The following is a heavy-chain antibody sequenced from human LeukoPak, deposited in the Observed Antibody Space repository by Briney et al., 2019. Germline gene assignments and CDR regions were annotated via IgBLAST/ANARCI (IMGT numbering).Heavy chain of an antibody. V-gene: IGHV4-34*01. J-gene: IGHJ4*02. D-gene: IGHD3-10*01. CDR3: ARDLIMVRGSRSGFDY. CDR2: INHSGST. CDR1: GGSFSGYY. Sequence: SETLSLTCAVYGGSFSGYYWSWIRQPPGKGLEWIGEINHSGSTNYNPSLKSRVTMSVDTSKNQFSLKLSSVTAADTAVYYCARDLIMVRGSRSGFDYWGQGTLVTVSS.